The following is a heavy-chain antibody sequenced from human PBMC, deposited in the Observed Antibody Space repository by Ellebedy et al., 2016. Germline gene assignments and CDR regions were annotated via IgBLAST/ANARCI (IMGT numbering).Heavy chain of an antibody. D-gene: IGHD6-13*01. CDR2: IYFSGTT. CDR3: ARDAATAGPLY. J-gene: IGHJ4*02. CDR1: GGSIRRTSFY. V-gene: IGHV4-39*07. Sequence: SETLSLTCTVSGGSIRRTSFYWGWIRQPPGKGLEWIGSIYFSGTTYYNPSLKSRVTISVDTFKHQFSLRLTSVTAADTAVYYCARDAATAGPLYWGQGTLVTVSS.